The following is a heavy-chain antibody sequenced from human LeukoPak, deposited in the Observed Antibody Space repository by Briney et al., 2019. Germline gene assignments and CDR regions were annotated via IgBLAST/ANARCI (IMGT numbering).Heavy chain of an antibody. J-gene: IGHJ4*02. CDR2: IYYSGST. D-gene: IGHD3-22*01. V-gene: IGHV4-39*02. CDR3: ARDARYYDSSDFSYDY. CDR1: GDSINSGSYY. Sequence: KPSETLSLTCTVSGDSINSGSYYWVWIRQPPGKGLEWIGSIYYSGSTYYNPSLKSRVTISVDTSKIQFSLRLSSVTAADTAVYYCARDARYYDSSDFSYDYWGQGTLVTVSS.